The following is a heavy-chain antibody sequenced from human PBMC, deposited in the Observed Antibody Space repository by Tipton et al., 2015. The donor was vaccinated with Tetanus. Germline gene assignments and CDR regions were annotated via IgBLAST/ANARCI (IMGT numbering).Heavy chain of an antibody. CDR2: IYYSGNS. D-gene: IGHD3-22*01. J-gene: IGHJ6*02. CDR3: ARATPSGSYFVRYYSMDV. V-gene: IGHV4-30-4*01. CDR1: GGSFRSGDHY. Sequence: TLSLTCTVSGGSFRSGDHYWSWIRQPPGKGLEWIGYIYYSGNSDYNPSLKSRVTLSVDTSKNQFSLILSPVTAADTAVYYCARATPSGSYFVRYYSMDVWGQGTTVVVSS.